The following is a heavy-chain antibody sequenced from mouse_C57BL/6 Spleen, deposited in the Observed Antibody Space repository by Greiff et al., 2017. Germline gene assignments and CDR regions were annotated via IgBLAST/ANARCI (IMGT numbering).Heavy chain of an antibody. CDR1: GYTFTSYW. D-gene: IGHD2-1*01. V-gene: IGHV1-64*01. CDR2: IHPNSGST. Sequence: QVQLQQPGAELVKPGASVKLSCKASGYTFTSYWMHWVKQRPGQGLEWIGMIHPNSGSTNYNEMFKSKATLTADKSSSIAYMQRSSLTSEDSAVYLCARRADYGNYAMDDWGQGTSVTVSS. J-gene: IGHJ4*01. CDR3: ARRADYGNYAMDD.